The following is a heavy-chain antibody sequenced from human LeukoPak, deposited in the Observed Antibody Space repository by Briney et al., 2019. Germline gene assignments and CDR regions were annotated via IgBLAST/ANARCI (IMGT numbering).Heavy chain of an antibody. V-gene: IGHV3-30-3*01. CDR1: GFTFSSYA. Sequence: GGSLRLSCAASGFTFSSYAMHWVRQAPGKGLEWVAVISYDGSNKYYADSVKGRFTISRDNSKNTLYLQMNSLRAEDTAVYYCARDVGGIAVVVAATSYFDYWGQGTLVTVSS. CDR2: ISYDGSNK. CDR3: ARDVGGIAVVVAATSYFDY. J-gene: IGHJ4*02. D-gene: IGHD2-15*01.